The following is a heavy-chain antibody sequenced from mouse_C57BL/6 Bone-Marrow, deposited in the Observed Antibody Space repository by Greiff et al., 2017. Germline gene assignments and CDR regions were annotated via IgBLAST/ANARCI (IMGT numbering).Heavy chain of an antibody. D-gene: IGHD3-3*01. Sequence: EVQLVQSGAELVKPGASVKLSCTASGYSINGYYMHWVKQRSEQSLEWIGRIDPEDGDTKYTPKFQGKATLTADKSSNTAYLQLSSLTSEDSAVYYCARRGGTWFDYWGQGNTLTVSS. CDR1: GYSINGYY. V-gene: IGHV14-2*01. CDR3: ARRGGTWFDY. CDR2: IDPEDGDT. J-gene: IGHJ2*01.